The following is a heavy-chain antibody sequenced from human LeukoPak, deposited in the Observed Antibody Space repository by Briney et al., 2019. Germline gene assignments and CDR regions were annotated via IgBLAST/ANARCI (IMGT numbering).Heavy chain of an antibody. V-gene: IGHV3-23*01. D-gene: IGHD6-13*01. CDR1: GFTFSSYT. CDR2: VRGNGGDT. CDR3: AKPLIAAATSDY. Sequence: GGSLRLSCAASGFTFSSYTMTWVRQAPGKGLEWVSRVRGNGGDTSYADSVKGRFTISRDNSKNTLYLQMNSLRAEDTAVYYCAKPLIAAATSDYWGQGTLVTVSS. J-gene: IGHJ4*02.